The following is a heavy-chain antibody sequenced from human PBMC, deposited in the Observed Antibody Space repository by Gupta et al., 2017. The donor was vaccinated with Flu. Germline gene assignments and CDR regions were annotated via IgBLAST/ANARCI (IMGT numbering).Heavy chain of an antibody. D-gene: IGHD1/OR15-1a*01. V-gene: IGHV1-69-2*01. CDR1: GYTFTDYY. J-gene: IGHJ4*02. Sequence: EVQLVQSGAEVKKPEATVKISCKVSGYTFTDYYLHWVQQSPGKGLEWMGLVDPEDGKTIYAEKFQGRVTITADTSTDTAYMELSSLRSEDTAVYYCATGAKTTREQYYFDYWGQGTLVTVSS. CDR3: ATGAKTTREQYYFDY. CDR2: VDPEDGKT.